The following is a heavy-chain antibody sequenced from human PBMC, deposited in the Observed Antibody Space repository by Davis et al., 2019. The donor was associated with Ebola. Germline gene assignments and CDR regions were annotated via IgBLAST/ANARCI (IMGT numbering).Heavy chain of an antibody. V-gene: IGHV1-3*01. CDR2: INAGNGNT. D-gene: IGHD6-13*01. Sequence: ASVKVSCKASGYTFTSYAMHWVRQAPGQRLEWMGWINAGNGNTKYSQKFQGRVTITRDTSASTAYMELSSLRSEDTAVYYCARETRIAAAGTLYYYYYGMDVWGQGTTVTVSS. CDR3: ARETRIAAAGTLYYYYYGMDV. J-gene: IGHJ6*02. CDR1: GYTFTSYA.